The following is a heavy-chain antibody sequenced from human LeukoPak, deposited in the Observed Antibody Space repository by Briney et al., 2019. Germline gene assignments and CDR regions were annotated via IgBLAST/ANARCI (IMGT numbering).Heavy chain of an antibody. CDR1: GYTFTGYY. D-gene: IGHD2-21*02. Sequence: ASVKVSCKASGYTFTGYYMHWVRQAPGQGLEWMGWINPNSGGTNYAQKFQGRVTMTRDTSISTAYMGLSRLRSDDTAVYYCARDRAYCGGDCYSGDWFDPWGQGTLVTVSS. CDR3: ARDRAYCGGDCYSGDWFDP. J-gene: IGHJ5*02. CDR2: INPNSGGT. V-gene: IGHV1-2*02.